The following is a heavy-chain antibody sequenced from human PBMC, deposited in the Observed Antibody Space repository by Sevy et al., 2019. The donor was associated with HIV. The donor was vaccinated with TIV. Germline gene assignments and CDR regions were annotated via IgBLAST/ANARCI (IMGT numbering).Heavy chain of an antibody. J-gene: IGHJ4*02. CDR2: ISYDGTNK. Sequence: RGSLGLSCAVSGFMFRTYDMHWVRQAPGKGLEWVAVISYDGTNKFYADSVKGRFNISRDNPKNTLSLQMNSLRGDDTALYYCAKGGSGYNYFDYWGQGTLVTVSS. CDR1: GFMFRTYD. CDR3: AKGGSGYNYFDY. D-gene: IGHD6-19*01. V-gene: IGHV3-30*18.